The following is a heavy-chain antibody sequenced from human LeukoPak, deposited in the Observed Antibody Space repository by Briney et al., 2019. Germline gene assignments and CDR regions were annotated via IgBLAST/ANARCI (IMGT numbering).Heavy chain of an antibody. CDR3: AKESDFWSGPFDY. Sequence: GGSLRLSCAASGFTFSSYGMHWVRQAPGKGLEWVAFIRYDGSNKYYADSVKGRFTISRDNSKNTLYLQMNSLRAEDTAVYYCAKESDFWSGPFDYWGQGTLVTVSS. V-gene: IGHV3-30*02. D-gene: IGHD3-3*01. J-gene: IGHJ4*02. CDR2: IRYDGSNK. CDR1: GFTFSSYG.